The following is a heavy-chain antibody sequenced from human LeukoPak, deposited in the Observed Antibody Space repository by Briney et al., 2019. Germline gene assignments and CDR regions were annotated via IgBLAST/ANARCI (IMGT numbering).Heavy chain of an antibody. V-gene: IGHV3-7*01. CDR2: IKQDGSEK. CDR3: ASSRYDSSGYYGIIAY. CDR1: GFTFSSYW. D-gene: IGHD3-22*01. Sequence: GGSLRLSCAASGFTFSSYWMSWVRQAPGKGLEWVANIKQDGSEKYYVDSVKGRFTISRDNAKNSLYLQMNSLRAEDTAVYYCASSRYDSSGYYGIIAYWGQGTLVTVSS. J-gene: IGHJ4*02.